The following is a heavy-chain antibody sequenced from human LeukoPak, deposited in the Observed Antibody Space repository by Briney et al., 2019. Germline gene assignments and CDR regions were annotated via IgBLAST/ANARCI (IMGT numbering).Heavy chain of an antibody. Sequence: GGSLRLSCVASGFTFSSYSMNWVRQAPGKGLEWVANIKQDGSEKYYVDSVKGRFTISRDNAKNSLYLQMNSLRAEGTAVYYCARDLVGATSYWGQGTLVTVSS. J-gene: IGHJ4*02. CDR3: ARDLVGATSY. CDR2: IKQDGSEK. V-gene: IGHV3-7*01. CDR1: GFTFSSYS. D-gene: IGHD1-26*01.